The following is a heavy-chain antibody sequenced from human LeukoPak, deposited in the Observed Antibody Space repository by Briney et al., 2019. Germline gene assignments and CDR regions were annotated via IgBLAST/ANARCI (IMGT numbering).Heavy chain of an antibody. D-gene: IGHD3-10*01. Sequence: GESLKISCKGSGYNFSTYWIGWVRQMPGKGLEWMGIIYPGDSDTRYSPSFEGQVTISADKSISTAYLQWSSLKASDTAMYYCARQTRDGSGSRGYSFDFWGQGTLVTVSS. CDR2: IYPGDSDT. CDR3: ARQTRDGSGSRGYSFDF. V-gene: IGHV5-51*01. J-gene: IGHJ4*02. CDR1: GYNFSTYW.